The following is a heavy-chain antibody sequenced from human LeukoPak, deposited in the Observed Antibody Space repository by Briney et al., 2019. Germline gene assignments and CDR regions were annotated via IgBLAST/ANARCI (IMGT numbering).Heavy chain of an antibody. V-gene: IGHV3-23*01. CDR1: GFTFSLYA. CDR2: LNEDGGYT. D-gene: IGHD3-10*01. J-gene: IGHJ4*02. CDR3: AKDGLVWFGELN. Sequence: PGGFLRLSCAASGFTFSLYAMSWVRQAPGKGLVWVSGLNEDGGYTYYADSVKGRFTISRDNSENTLHLQMRSLRAEDTAIYYCAKDGLVWFGELNWGQGTLVTVSS.